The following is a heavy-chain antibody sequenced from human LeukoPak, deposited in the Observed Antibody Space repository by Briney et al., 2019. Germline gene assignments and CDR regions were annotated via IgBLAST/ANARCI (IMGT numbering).Heavy chain of an antibody. CDR1: GYTFTGYY. CDR2: INPNSGGT. D-gene: IGHD2-2*01. V-gene: IGHV1-2*02. CDR3: ARVPIIVVVPAAVNWFDP. Sequence: ASVKVSCKASGYTFTGYYMHWVRQAPGQGLEWMGWINPNSGGTNYAQKFQGRVTMTRDTSISTAYMELSRLRSDDTAVYYCARVPIIVVVPAAVNWFDPWGQGTLVTVSS. J-gene: IGHJ5*02.